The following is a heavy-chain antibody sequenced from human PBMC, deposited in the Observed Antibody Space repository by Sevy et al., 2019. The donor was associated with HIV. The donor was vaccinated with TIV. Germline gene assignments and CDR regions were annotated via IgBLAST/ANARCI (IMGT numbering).Heavy chain of an antibody. J-gene: IGHJ4*02. D-gene: IGHD3-22*01. CDR3: ARGNIEITMMIVVFTGGIYYFDY. CDR2: ISHSGTV. Sequence: SETLSLTCAVYGGSFSGYYWSWIRQPPGKGLEWIGEISHSGTVNYNPSLKSRVTISVDTSKDQFSLKLSSVTAADTAVYYCARGNIEITMMIVVFTGGIYYFDYWGQGTLVTVSS. V-gene: IGHV4-34*01. CDR1: GGSFSGYY.